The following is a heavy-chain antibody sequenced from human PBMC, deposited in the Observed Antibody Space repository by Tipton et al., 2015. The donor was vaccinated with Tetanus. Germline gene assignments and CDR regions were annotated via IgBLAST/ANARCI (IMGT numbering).Heavy chain of an antibody. D-gene: IGHD6-6*01. V-gene: IGHV4-31*03. CDR1: GGSIRSGGFY. CDR2: IYYTGNT. Sequence: TLSLTCTVSGGSIRSGGFYWSWIRQHPVKGLEWIGYIYYTGNTYYNPSLKSRVTISVDTSKNQFSLKLSSVAAADTAVYYCARRSVSARFDDWGQRTLVTVSS. CDR3: ARRSVSARFDD. J-gene: IGHJ4*02.